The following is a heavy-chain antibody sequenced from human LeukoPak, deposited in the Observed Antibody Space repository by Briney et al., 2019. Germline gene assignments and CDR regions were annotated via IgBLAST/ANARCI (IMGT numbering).Heavy chain of an antibody. J-gene: IGHJ4*02. CDR2: INGGGVNT. CDR1: GFTFSSYA. CDR3: AKDLYSNYGPADY. Sequence: PGGSLRLSCAASGFTFSSYAMSWVRQAPGKGLDWVSTINGGGVNTHYADSVGGRFTISRDNSKNTLFLQMNSLRDEDTAVYYCAKDLYSNYGPADYWGQGNLVTVSS. V-gene: IGHV3-23*01. D-gene: IGHD4-11*01.